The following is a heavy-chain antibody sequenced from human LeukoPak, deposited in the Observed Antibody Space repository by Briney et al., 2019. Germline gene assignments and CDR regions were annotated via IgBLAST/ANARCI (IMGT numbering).Heavy chain of an antibody. D-gene: IGHD6-19*01. CDR2: ISSSSSYI. CDR3: ARDLWLAVPDTHY. J-gene: IGHJ4*02. CDR1: GFTFSSYS. Sequence: GGSLRLSCAASGFTFSSYSMNWVRQAPGKGLEWVSSISSSSSYIYYADSVKGRFTISRDNAKNSLYLQMNSLRAEDTALYYCARDLWLAVPDTHYWGQGTQVTVSS. V-gene: IGHV3-21*01.